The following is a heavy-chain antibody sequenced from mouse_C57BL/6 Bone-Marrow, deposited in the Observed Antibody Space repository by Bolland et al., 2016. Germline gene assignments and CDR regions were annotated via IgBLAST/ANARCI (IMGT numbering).Heavy chain of an antibody. CDR3: ASGGGNYDAMDY. V-gene: IGHV1-9*01. CDR2: SGST. Sequence: SGSTNYNEKFKGKATFTADTSSNTAYMQPSSLTTEDSAIYYCASGGGNYDAMDYWGQGTS. D-gene: IGHD2-1*01. J-gene: IGHJ4*01.